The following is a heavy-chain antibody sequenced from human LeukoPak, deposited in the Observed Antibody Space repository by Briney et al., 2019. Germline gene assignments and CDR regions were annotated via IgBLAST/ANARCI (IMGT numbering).Heavy chain of an antibody. J-gene: IGHJ4*02. Sequence: GGSLRLSCAASGFTFSSYEMNWVRQAPGKGLEWVSYISNSGRTKYYEDSVKGRFTISRDNAKNSLYLQMNSLRAEDTAVYYCARISTTVTSNYWGQGTLVTVSS. D-gene: IGHD4-17*01. CDR1: GFTFSSYE. CDR2: ISNSGRTK. V-gene: IGHV3-48*03. CDR3: ARISTTVTSNY.